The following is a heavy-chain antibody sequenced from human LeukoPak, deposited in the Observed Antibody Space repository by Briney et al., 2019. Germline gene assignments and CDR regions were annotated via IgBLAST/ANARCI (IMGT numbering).Heavy chain of an antibody. CDR3: AREGSGSYHYYYGMDV. Sequence: TGGSLRLSCAASRFTFSSYWMTCVRQAPGKGLEWVANIKEDGSEKYYVGSVKGRFTISRDNAENSLYLQMNSLRAEDTAVYYCAREGSGSYHYYYGMDVWGQGTTVTVSS. V-gene: IGHV3-7*05. CDR2: IKEDGSEK. D-gene: IGHD3-10*01. CDR1: RFTFSSYW. J-gene: IGHJ6*02.